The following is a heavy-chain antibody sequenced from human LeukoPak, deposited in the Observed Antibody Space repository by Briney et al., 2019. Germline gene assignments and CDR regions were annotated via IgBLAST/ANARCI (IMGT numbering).Heavy chain of an antibody. J-gene: IGHJ4*02. Sequence: SETLSLTCTVSGGPMSSYYWSWIRQPPGKGLEWIGYIYYSGSTNYNPSLKSRVTISVDTSKNQFSLKLSSVAAADTAVYYCARLGYYYDSSGYYYFDYWGQGTLVTVSS. CDR2: IYYSGST. D-gene: IGHD3-22*01. CDR3: ARLGYYYDSSGYYYFDY. V-gene: IGHV4-59*08. CDR1: GGPMSSYY.